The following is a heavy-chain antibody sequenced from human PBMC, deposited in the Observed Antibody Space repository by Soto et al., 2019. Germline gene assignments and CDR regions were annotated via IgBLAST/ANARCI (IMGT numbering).Heavy chain of an antibody. Sequence: QVQLVQSGAEVRQPASSVKVSCKTSGGTLSSYAISWVRQAPGQGLEWMGGIVPIVDTSTYAQKFQGRVTITADDSTSTAYMELSSLRSDDTAIYYCVRVVAIPGYPDNWGQGTLVTVSS. J-gene: IGHJ4*02. CDR1: GGTLSSYA. CDR2: IVPIVDTS. V-gene: IGHV1-69*12. CDR3: VRVVAIPGYPDN. D-gene: IGHD5-12*01.